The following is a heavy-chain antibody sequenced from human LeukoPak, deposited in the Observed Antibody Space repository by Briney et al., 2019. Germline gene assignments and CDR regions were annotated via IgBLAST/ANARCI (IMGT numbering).Heavy chain of an antibody. V-gene: IGHV3-30*03. Sequence: GGSLRLSCTASGFTFSGYGMHWVRQAPGMGLEWVAIISYDGSNTFYGDTVKGRFTISRDNSKKTLYLQMNSLRTEDTAVYYCARDQTAVTGVWGTIDYWGQGTLVTVSS. D-gene: IGHD2-8*02. CDR1: GFTFSGYG. CDR3: ARDQTAVTGVWGTIDY. CDR2: ISYDGSNT. J-gene: IGHJ4*02.